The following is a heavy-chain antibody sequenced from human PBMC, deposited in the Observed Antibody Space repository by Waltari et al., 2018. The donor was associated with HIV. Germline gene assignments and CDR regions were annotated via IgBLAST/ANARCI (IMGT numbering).Heavy chain of an antibody. CDR3: AKAFYEDTAYYYDF. D-gene: IGHD3-22*01. CDR2: IDGSGTKS. V-gene: IGHV3-23*01. CDR1: GFAFVAYA. Sequence: EVQLMEPGGGLVQPGGSRRLSCAASGFAFVAYALTWVRQSPERGRGWVAAIDGSGTKSFYADSVKGRFTLSRDNSKNTVFLQMNSLRAADTAIYYCAKAFYEDTAYYYDFWGRGTRVTVSS. J-gene: IGHJ4*02.